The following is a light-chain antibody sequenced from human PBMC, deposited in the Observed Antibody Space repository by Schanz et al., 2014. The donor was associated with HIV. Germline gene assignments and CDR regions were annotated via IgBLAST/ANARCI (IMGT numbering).Light chain of an antibody. CDR1: NSNIGAHFD. CDR3: AAWDDSLSGFYV. CDR2: DND. Sequence: QSVLAQPPSVSGAPGQRVTISCTGNNSNIGAHFDVHWYQLLPGTAPKLLIFDNDNRPSGVPARFSGSKSGTSASLAISGLRSEDEADYFCAAWDDSLSGFYVFGTGTKVTVL. V-gene: IGLV1-40*01. J-gene: IGLJ1*01.